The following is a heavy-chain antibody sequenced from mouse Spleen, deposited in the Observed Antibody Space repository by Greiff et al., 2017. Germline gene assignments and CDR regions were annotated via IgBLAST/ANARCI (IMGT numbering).Heavy chain of an antibody. V-gene: IGHV5-15*01. Sequence: EVQRVESGGGLVKPGGSLKLSCAASGFTFSDYGMAWVRQAPGKGPEWVAFISNLAYSIYYADTVTGRFTISRENAKNTLYLEMSSLRSEDTAMYYCARHPGYALGWFAYWGQGTLVTVSA. CDR1: GFTFSDYG. CDR3: ARHPGYALGWFAY. D-gene: IGHD3-1*01. CDR2: ISNLAYSI. J-gene: IGHJ3*01.